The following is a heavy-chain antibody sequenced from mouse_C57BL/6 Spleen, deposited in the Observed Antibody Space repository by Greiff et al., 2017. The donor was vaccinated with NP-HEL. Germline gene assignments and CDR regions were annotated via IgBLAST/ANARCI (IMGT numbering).Heavy chain of an antibody. CDR3: ARSFITTVVATRGYFDV. V-gene: IGHV14-2*01. Sequence: EVQLQQSGAELVKPGASVKLSCTASGFNIKDYYMHWVKQRTEQGLEWIGRIDPEDGETKYAPKFQGKATITADTSSNTAYLQLSSLTSEDTAVYDCARSFITTVVATRGYFDVWGTGTTVTVSS. CDR1: GFNIKDYY. CDR2: IDPEDGET. J-gene: IGHJ1*03. D-gene: IGHD1-1*01.